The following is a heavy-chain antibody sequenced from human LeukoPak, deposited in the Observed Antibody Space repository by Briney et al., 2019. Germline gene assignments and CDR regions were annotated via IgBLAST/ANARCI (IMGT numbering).Heavy chain of an antibody. CDR3: AKGEQTTTSVY. Sequence: EASVKVSCKASGYTFTGYYMHWVRQAPGQGLEWMGRINPNCGGTNYAQKFQGRVTMTRDTSISTAYMELSRLKSDDTAVYYCAKGEQTTTSVYWGQGTLVTVSS. CDR1: GYTFTGYY. CDR2: INPNCGGT. V-gene: IGHV1-2*06. J-gene: IGHJ4*02. D-gene: IGHD1-26*01.